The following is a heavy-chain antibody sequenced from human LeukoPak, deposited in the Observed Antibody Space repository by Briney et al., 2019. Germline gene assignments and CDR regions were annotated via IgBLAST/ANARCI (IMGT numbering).Heavy chain of an antibody. D-gene: IGHD2/OR15-2a*01. CDR2: IYHSGST. CDR3: AGRTSDFSSDY. V-gene: IGHV4-4*02. CDR1: GASISSSNW. Sequence: SETLSLTCGVSGASISSSNWWTWVRQPLGKGLEWIGEIYHSGSTNYNPSLKSRVTMSVDKSENQFSLKLSSVTAADTAVYYCAGRTSDFSSDYWGQGILVTVSS. J-gene: IGHJ4*02.